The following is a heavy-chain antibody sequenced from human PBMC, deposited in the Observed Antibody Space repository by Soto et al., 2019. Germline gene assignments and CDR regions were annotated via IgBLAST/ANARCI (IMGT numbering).Heavy chain of an antibody. J-gene: IGHJ6*02. CDR2: MNPNSGNT. V-gene: IGHV1-8*01. CDR1: GYTFTSYD. Sequence: ASVKVSCKASGYTFTSYDINWVRQATGQGLGWMGWMNPNSGNTGYAQKFQGRVTMTRNTSISTAYMELSSLRSEDTAVYYCAIWSSWSYYHYGMDVWGQGTTVTVSS. D-gene: IGHD6-13*01. CDR3: AIWSSWSYYHYGMDV.